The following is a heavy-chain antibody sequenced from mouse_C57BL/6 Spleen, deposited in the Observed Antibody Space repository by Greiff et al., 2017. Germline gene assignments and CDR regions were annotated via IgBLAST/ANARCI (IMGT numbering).Heavy chain of an antibody. D-gene: IGHD3-3*01. CDR3: ARSGGWEWFAY. J-gene: IGHJ3*01. CDR1: GYTFPSYW. V-gene: IGHV1-69*01. Sequence: QVQLQQPGAELVMPGASVKLSCKASGYTFPSYWMHWVKQRPGQGLEWIGEIDPSDSYTNYNQKFKGKSTLTVDKSSSTAYMQLSSLTSEDSAVYYCARSGGWEWFAYWGQGTLVTVSA. CDR2: IDPSDSYT.